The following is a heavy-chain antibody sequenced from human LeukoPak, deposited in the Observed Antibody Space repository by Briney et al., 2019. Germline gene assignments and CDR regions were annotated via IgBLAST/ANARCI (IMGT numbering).Heavy chain of an antibody. Sequence: ASVKVSCKASGCTFTAYYMHWVRQVPGQGLEWMGRIIPIFGTANYAQKFQGRVTITTDESTSTAYMELSSLRSEDTAVYYCARGGYPPPGYYYYMDVWGKGTTVTVS. CDR3: ARGGYPPPGYYYYMDV. D-gene: IGHD5-12*01. CDR2: IIPIFGTA. V-gene: IGHV1-69*05. CDR1: GCTFTAYY. J-gene: IGHJ6*03.